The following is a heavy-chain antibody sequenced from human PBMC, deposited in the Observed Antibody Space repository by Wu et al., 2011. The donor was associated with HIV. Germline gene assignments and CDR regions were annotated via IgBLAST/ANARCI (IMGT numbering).Heavy chain of an antibody. CDR1: GGTFSNYA. Sequence: QVQLVQSGAEVKKPGSSVNVSCKTSGGTFSNYAISWVRQAPGQGLEWMGGIIPIFGTPNYAQKFQGRVTITADKSTSTAYMELSSLRSEDTAVYYXARGIGDFYYYYYYMDVWGKGTRSPSP. D-gene: IGHD3-3*01. CDR3: ARGIGDFYYYYYYMDV. J-gene: IGHJ6*03. CDR2: IIPIFGTP. V-gene: IGHV1-69*14.